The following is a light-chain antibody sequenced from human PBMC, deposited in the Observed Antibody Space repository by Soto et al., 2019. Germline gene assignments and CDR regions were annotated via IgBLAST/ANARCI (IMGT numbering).Light chain of an antibody. CDR1: QSISTY. Sequence: DIQMTQSPSSLSASVGDIVTITCRASQSISTYLNWYQQKPGKAPKVLIYAASSLQSGVPSRFSGSGSGTDFTLTIGSLQPEDFATYYCQQSYSTPYTVGQGTKLEIK. J-gene: IGKJ2*01. CDR2: AAS. CDR3: QQSYSTPYT. V-gene: IGKV1-39*01.